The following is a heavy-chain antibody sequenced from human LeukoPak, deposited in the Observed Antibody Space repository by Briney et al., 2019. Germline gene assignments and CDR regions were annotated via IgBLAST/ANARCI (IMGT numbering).Heavy chain of an antibody. J-gene: IGHJ4*02. D-gene: IGHD4-11*01. Sequence: GGSLRLSCAASGFTFSSYSMNWVRQAPGKGLEWVSYISSSSSTIYYADSVKGRFTISRDNAKNSLYLQMNSLRAEDTAVYYCATHYDYSNYKPLGIFDYWGQGTLVTVSS. CDR2: ISSSSSTI. V-gene: IGHV3-48*01. CDR3: ATHYDYSNYKPLGIFDY. CDR1: GFTFSSYS.